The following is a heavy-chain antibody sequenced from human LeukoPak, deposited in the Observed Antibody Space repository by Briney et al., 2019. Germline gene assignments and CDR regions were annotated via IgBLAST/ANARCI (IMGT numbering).Heavy chain of an antibody. J-gene: IGHJ4*02. CDR2: IYYSGST. D-gene: IGHD6-13*01. CDR1: GGTISSGDYY. V-gene: IGHV4-30-4*01. Sequence: PSETLSLTCTVSGGTISSGDYYWSWIRQPPGKGLEWIGYIYYSGSTYYNPSLKSRVTISVDTSKNQFSLKLSSVTAADTAVYYCARAGTPGIAAAATFDYWGQGTLVTVSS. CDR3: ARAGTPGIAAAATFDY.